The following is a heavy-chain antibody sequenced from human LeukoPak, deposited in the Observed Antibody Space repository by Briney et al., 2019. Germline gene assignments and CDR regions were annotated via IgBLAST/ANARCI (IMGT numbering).Heavy chain of an antibody. Sequence: SETLSLTCTVSGGSISSSSYYWGWIRQPPGKGLEWIGSIYYSGSTYYNPSLKSRVTISVDTSKNQFSLKLSSVTAADTAVYYCARGKATSSPFDYWGQGTLVTVSS. J-gene: IGHJ4*02. CDR2: IYYSGST. V-gene: IGHV4-39*01. CDR3: ARGKATSSPFDY. CDR1: GGSISSSSYY.